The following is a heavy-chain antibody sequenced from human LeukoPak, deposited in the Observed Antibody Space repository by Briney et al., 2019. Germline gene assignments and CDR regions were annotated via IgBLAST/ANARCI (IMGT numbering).Heavy chain of an antibody. V-gene: IGHV3-74*01. CDR1: GFTFKDYW. J-gene: IGHJ4*02. D-gene: IGHD4-11*01. CDR2: IISDGSSA. Sequence: GGSLRLSCAASGFTFKDYWMHWVRQVPGKGLVWVARIISDGSSASYADSVKGRFTMSRDNAKNTLYLQMNSLRAEDTAVYYCVRDSNYHPDCWGQGTLVTVPS. CDR3: VRDSNYHPDC.